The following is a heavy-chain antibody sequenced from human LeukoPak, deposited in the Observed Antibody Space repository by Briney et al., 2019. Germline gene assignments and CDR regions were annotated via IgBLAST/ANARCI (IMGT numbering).Heavy chain of an antibody. Sequence: PGGSLRLSCAASGFTFSSYAMSWVRQAPGKGLEWVSGISGSVGSTYYADSVKGRFTISRDNSRNTLYLQMNSQRAEDTAVYYCAILPGYSSGWYEVNYWGQGTLVTVSS. J-gene: IGHJ4*02. CDR2: ISGSVGST. CDR1: GFTFSSYA. CDR3: AILPGYSSGWYEVNY. V-gene: IGHV3-23*01. D-gene: IGHD6-13*01.